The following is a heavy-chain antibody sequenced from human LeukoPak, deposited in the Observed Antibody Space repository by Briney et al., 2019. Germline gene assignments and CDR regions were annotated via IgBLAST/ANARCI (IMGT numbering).Heavy chain of an antibody. CDR3: ARGYSSWNP. CDR2: VYHSGST. CDR1: GYSISSGYY. J-gene: IGHJ1*01. V-gene: IGHV4-38-2*02. Sequence: SETLSLICTVSGYSISSGYYWGWVRQPPGKGLEWIGTVYHSGSTYYNPSLRSRVTISVETSKNQFSLKLSSVTAADTAVYYCARGYSSWNPWGQGTLVTVSS. D-gene: IGHD6-13*01.